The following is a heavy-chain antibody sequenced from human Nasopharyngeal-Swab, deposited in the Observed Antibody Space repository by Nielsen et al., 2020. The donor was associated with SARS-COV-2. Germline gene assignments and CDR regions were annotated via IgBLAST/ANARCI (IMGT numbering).Heavy chain of an antibody. Sequence: GESLKISCAASGFTFSSYAMSWVRQAPGKGLEWVSAISGSGGSTYYADSVKGRFTISRDNSKNTLYLQMNSLRAEDTAVYYCAKATWVEGDFDYWGQGTPVTVSS. J-gene: IGHJ4*02. CDR3: AKATWVEGDFDY. D-gene: IGHD5-24*01. CDR2: ISGSGGST. CDR1: GFTFSSYA. V-gene: IGHV3-23*01.